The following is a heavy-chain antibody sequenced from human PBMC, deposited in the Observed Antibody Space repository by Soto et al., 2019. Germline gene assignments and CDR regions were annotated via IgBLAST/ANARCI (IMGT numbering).Heavy chain of an antibody. Sequence: EVQLVESGGGLVQPGGSLRLSCAASGFTFSSYEMNWVRQAPGKGLKWVSYISSSGSTIYYADSVKGRFTISRDNAKNSLYLQMNSLRAEDTAVYYCARDLGQNSSHGGYYYYGMDVWGQGTTVTVSS. CDR2: ISSSGSTI. V-gene: IGHV3-48*03. D-gene: IGHD6-13*01. J-gene: IGHJ6*02. CDR1: GFTFSSYE. CDR3: ARDLGQNSSHGGYYYYGMDV.